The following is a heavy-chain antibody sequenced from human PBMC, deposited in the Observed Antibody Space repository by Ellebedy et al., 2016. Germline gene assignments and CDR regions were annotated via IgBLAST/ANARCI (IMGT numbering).Heavy chain of an antibody. Sequence: GESLKISXEASGFTFSSYSMNWVRQAPGKGLEWVSFISSSFSSIYYADSVKGRFTISRDNAKNSLYLQMNSLRAEDTAVYYCARVGPGVNYYYMDVWGKGTTVTVS. CDR2: ISSSFSSI. CDR1: GFTFSSYS. CDR3: ARVGPGVNYYYMDV. D-gene: IGHD2-21*01. J-gene: IGHJ6*03. V-gene: IGHV3-21*01.